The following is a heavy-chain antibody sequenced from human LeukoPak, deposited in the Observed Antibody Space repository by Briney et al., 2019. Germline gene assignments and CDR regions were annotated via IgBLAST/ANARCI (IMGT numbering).Heavy chain of an antibody. CDR2: IYHSGST. V-gene: IGHV4-38-2*01. D-gene: IGHD2-2*02. Sequence: SETLSLTCAVSGYSISSGYYWGWIRQPPGKGLEWIGSIYHSGSTYYNPSLKSRVTISVDTSKNQFSLKLSSVTAADTAVYYCARQTGYCSSTSCYTKNDAFDIWGQGTMVTV. CDR1: GYSISSGYY. J-gene: IGHJ3*02. CDR3: ARQTGYCSSTSCYTKNDAFDI.